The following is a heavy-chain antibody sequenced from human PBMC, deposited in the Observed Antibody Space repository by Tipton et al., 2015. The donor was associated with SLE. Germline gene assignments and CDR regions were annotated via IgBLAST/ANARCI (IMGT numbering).Heavy chain of an antibody. CDR1: GFTFSDYY. Sequence: SLRLSCAASGFTFSDYYMSWIRQAPGKGLEWVSYISSSGSTIYYADSVKGRFTISRDNAKNSLYLQMNSLRAEDTAVYYCARTRYYDSFDAFDIWGQGTMVTVSS. CDR3: ARTRYYDSFDAFDI. J-gene: IGHJ3*02. D-gene: IGHD3-22*01. CDR2: ISSSGSTI. V-gene: IGHV3-11*04.